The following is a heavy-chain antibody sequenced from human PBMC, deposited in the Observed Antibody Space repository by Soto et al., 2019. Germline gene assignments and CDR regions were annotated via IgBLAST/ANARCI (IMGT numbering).Heavy chain of an antibody. CDR3: AKYYYGSVTYSDAFDF. Sequence: QVQLVESGGGVVQPGRSLRLSCAASGFAFSIYGMHWVRQAPGKGLEWVAVISYDGSIKYFADSVKGRFTISRDNSKNTLYLQMNSLRAEDTAVYYCAKYYYGSVTYSDAFDFWGQGTMVTVSS. V-gene: IGHV3-30*18. CDR1: GFAFSIYG. J-gene: IGHJ3*01. D-gene: IGHD3-10*01. CDR2: ISYDGSIK.